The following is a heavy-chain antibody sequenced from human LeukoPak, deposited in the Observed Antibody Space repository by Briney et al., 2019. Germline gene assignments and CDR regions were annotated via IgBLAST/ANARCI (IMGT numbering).Heavy chain of an antibody. V-gene: IGHV3-33*08. CDR3: ARDAQRGFGYSNSLRY. CDR1: GFTYSHYG. D-gene: IGHD4-11*01. Sequence: GGSLRLSCVASGFTYSHYGMHWVRQAPGKGLEWVAVIWSDGTDKYYADAVKGRFTISRDNSRNTLYLQMNSLRGEDTAVYFCARDAQRGFGYSNSLRYWGQGTLVTVSS. CDR2: IWSDGTDK. J-gene: IGHJ4*02.